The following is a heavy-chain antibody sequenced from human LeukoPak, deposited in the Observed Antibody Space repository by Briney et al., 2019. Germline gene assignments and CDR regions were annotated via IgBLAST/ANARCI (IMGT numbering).Heavy chain of an antibody. V-gene: IGHV1-2*02. CDR3: ARRSSLRALIDY. Sequence: ASVKVSCKASGYTFTGYYMHWVRQAPGQGLELMGWINPNSGGTNYAQKFQGRVTMTRDTSISTAYMELSRLRSDDTAVYYCARRSSLRALIDYWGQGTLATVSS. CDR2: INPNSGGT. CDR1: GYTFTGYY. J-gene: IGHJ4*02. D-gene: IGHD2-2*01.